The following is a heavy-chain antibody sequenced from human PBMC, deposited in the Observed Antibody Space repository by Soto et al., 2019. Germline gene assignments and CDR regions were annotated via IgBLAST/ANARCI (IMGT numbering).Heavy chain of an antibody. Sequence: GAEVKKPGESLKISCKGSGYSFTSYWIDWVRQMPGKGLEWMAIIYPGDSDTRYSPSFQGQVTISADKSISTAYLQLSSLKASDTTMYYCARRSSITDPFHHWGQGTLVTVSS. D-gene: IGHD6-6*01. CDR1: GYSFTSYW. V-gene: IGHV5-51*03. J-gene: IGHJ1*01. CDR2: IYPGDSDT. CDR3: ARRSSITDPFHH.